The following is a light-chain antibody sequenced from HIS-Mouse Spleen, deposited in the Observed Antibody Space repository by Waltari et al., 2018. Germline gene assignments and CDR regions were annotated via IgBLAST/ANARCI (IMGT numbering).Light chain of an antibody. V-gene: IGLV2-11*01. Sequence: QSALTQPRSVSGSPGQSVTISCTGTSSDVGGYNYVSWYHQHPGKAPKLMIYDASTRPSGVPDRFSGSKSGNTASLTISGLQAEDEADYYCCSYAGSYTLVFGGGTKLTVL. CDR1: SSDVGGYNY. CDR3: CSYAGSYTLV. J-gene: IGLJ2*01. CDR2: DAS.